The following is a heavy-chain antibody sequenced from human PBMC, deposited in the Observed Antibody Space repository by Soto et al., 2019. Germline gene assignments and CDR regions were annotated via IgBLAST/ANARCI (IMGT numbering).Heavy chain of an antibody. CDR2: ISGGRSST. Sequence: PGGSLRLSCSAPGFTASGLSFNLFAMNWVRQAPGKGLERVSSISGGRSSTYYADSVKGRFTVSRDNSKNTLYLEMNSLGDDDTAVYYCAKGQDIPIFDHFDPWGPGTLVTVSS. D-gene: IGHD3-3*01. CDR3: AKGQDIPIFDHFDP. V-gene: IGHV3-23*01. CDR1: GFTASGLSFNLFA. J-gene: IGHJ5*02.